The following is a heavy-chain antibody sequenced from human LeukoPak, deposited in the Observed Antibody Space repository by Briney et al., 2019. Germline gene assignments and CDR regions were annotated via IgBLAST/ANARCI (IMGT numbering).Heavy chain of an antibody. J-gene: IGHJ4*02. CDR1: GFTFGDYY. V-gene: IGHV3-11*01. Sequence: GSLRLSCAASGFTFGDYYMSWIRQAPGKGLEWVSYISSSGSTIYYADSVKGRFTISRDNAKNSLYLQMNSLRAEDTAVYYCARCEKLYDFWSGYYEYYFDYWGQGTLVTVSS. CDR3: ARCEKLYDFWSGYYEYYFDY. D-gene: IGHD3-3*01. CDR2: ISSSGSTI.